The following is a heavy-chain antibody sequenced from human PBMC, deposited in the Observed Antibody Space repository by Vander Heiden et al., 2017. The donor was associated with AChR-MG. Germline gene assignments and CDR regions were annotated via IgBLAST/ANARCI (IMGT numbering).Heavy chain of an antibody. J-gene: IGHJ6*02. CDR2: IYYSGST. V-gene: IGHV4-59*01. D-gene: IGHD1-7*01. Sequence: QVQLQESGPGLVKPSETLSLTCTVSGGSISSYYWSWIRQPPGKGLEWSGYIYYSGSTNYNPSLKSRVTISVDTSKNQFSLKLSSVTAADTAVYYCAREGWNYYLRNYYGMDVWGQGTTVTVSS. CDR1: GGSISSYY. CDR3: AREGWNYYLRNYYGMDV.